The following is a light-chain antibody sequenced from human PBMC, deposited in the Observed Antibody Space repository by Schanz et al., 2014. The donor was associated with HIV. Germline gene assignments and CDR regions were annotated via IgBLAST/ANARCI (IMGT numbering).Light chain of an antibody. CDR1: SSDVGSYNY. J-gene: IGLJ2*01. CDR3: SSHAGRNSFVV. V-gene: IGLV2-11*01. Sequence: QSALTQPRSVSGSPGQSVTISCTGTSSDVGSYNYVSWYQQRPGRAPKLLIYGVTDRPSGVSHRFSGSKSDNTASLTISGLQAEDEADYYCSSHAGRNSFVVFGGGTKLTVL. CDR2: GVT.